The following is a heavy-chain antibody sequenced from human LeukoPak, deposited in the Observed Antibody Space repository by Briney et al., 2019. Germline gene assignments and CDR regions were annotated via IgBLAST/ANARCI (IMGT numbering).Heavy chain of an antibody. V-gene: IGHV3-15*01. CDR2: IKTKGEGGTV. J-gene: IGHJ4*02. CDR3: MSDLDN. Sequence: GGSLRLSCATSGFTFSNAWMTWVRQAQGKGLEWVGRIKTKGEGGTVDYAAPVKGRFTISRDDSKDTLYLQMNSLKTEDTAIYYCMSDLDNWGQGTLVTVSS. CDR1: GFTFSNAW.